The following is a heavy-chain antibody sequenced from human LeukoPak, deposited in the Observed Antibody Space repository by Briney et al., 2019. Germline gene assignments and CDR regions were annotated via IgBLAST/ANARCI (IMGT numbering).Heavy chain of an antibody. D-gene: IGHD6-19*01. Sequence: GGSLRLSHAASGFPFSIYSMRWVRQAAGKGLEWVSFISGSGGSTYYADSVKGRFTISRDNSKNTLYLQMNGVRAEDTGAYYCAIRRVAVAGDFDYWGQGTLVTVSS. CDR3: AIRRVAVAGDFDY. V-gene: IGHV3-23*01. CDR1: GFPFSIYS. J-gene: IGHJ4*02. CDR2: ISGSGGST.